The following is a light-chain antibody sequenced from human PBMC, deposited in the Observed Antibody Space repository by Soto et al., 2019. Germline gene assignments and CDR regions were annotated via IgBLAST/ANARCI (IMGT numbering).Light chain of an antibody. CDR3: QQYHTSPLT. J-gene: IGKJ1*01. V-gene: IGKV3-20*01. Sequence: IVLTQSPATLSLSPGERATLSCRASQSVSTNVAWYQQKPGQALRLLIYGASIRATGIPDRFSGSGSGTDFTLTISRLEPEDFALYYCQQYHTSPLTFGQGTKVDIK. CDR1: QSVSTN. CDR2: GAS.